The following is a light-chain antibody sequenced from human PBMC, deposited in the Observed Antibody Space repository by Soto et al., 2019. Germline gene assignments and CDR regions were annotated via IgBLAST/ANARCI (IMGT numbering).Light chain of an antibody. CDR2: DVT. J-gene: IGLJ1*01. CDR1: SNDIGTYNF. Sequence: QSALTPPASVSGSPGQSITISCTGTSNDIGTYNFVSWYQQHPGNAPKLIICDVTHRPSGVSNRFSGSKSDNTASLTISGLQSEDEADYYCKSYTSSDTYVFGTGTKLTVL. CDR3: KSYTSSDTYV. V-gene: IGLV2-14*03.